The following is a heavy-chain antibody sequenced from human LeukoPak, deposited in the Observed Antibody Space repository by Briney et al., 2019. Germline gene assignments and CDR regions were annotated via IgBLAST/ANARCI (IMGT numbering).Heavy chain of an antibody. CDR3: AGAGFGVAGTIDY. D-gene: IGHD3-3*01. V-gene: IGHV4-61*02. CDR1: GVSISRGSHY. Sequence: SETLSLTCTVSGVSISRGSHYWSWIRQPAGKGLEWIGRIHTIGNTNYSPSLWRRVTIDTSKNQFSLRLSSVTAADTAVYYCAGAGFGVAGTIDYWGQGTLVTVSS. CDR2: IHTIGNT. J-gene: IGHJ4*02.